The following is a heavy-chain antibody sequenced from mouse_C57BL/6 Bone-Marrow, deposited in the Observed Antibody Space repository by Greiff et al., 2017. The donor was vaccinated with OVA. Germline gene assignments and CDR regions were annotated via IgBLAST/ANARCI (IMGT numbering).Heavy chain of an antibody. V-gene: IGHV1-53*01. CDR2: INPSNGGT. Sequence: QVQLQQPGTELVKPGASVKLSCKASGYTFTSYWMHWVKQRPGQGLEWIGNINPSNGGTNYNEKFKSKATLTIDKSSSTAYMQLSSLTSEDAAVYYCGRWRGIYYAMDYWGQGTSVTVSS. J-gene: IGHJ4*01. CDR1: GYTFTSYW. CDR3: GRWRGIYYAMDY.